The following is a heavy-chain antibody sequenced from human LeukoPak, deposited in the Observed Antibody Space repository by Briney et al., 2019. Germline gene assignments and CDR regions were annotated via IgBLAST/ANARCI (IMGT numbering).Heavy chain of an antibody. CDR1: GYTFTDYY. D-gene: IGHD3-3*01. CDR3: ARPLYDFWSGYASDAFHI. V-gene: IGHV1-2*02. Sequence: GASVKVSCKASGYTFTDYYIHWVRQAPRQGLEWMGWINPNSGRTNYAQKFQGRVTMTRDTSISTAYMELSRLRSDDTAVYYCARPLYDFWSGYASDAFHIWGQGTMVTVSS. J-gene: IGHJ3*02. CDR2: INPNSGRT.